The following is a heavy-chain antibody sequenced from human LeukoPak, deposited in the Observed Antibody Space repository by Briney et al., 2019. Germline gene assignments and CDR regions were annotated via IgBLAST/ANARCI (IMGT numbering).Heavy chain of an antibody. J-gene: IGHJ3*02. D-gene: IGHD3-3*01. CDR3: ARATAPITIFGVVIDPVDAFDI. Sequence: SETLSLTCTVSGGSISSYYWGWIRQPPGKGLEWIGSIYYSGSTYYNPSLKSRVTISVDTSKNQFSLKLSSVTAADTAVYYCARATAPITIFGVVIDPVDAFDIWGQGTMVTISS. CDR1: GGSISSYY. V-gene: IGHV4-39*07. CDR2: IYYSGST.